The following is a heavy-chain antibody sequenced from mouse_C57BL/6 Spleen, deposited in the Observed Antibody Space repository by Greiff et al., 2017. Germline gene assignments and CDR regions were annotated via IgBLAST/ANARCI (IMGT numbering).Heavy chain of an antibody. CDR2: ISYDGSN. J-gene: IGHJ1*03. Sequence: EVQLMESGPGLVKPSQSLSLTCSVTGYSITSGYYWNWIRQFPGNKLEWMGYISYDGSNNYNPSLKNRISITRDTSKNQFFLKLNSVTTEDTATYYCARVRSYWYFDVWGTGTSVTVSS. CDR3: ARVRSYWYFDV. V-gene: IGHV3-6*01. CDR1: GYSITSGYY.